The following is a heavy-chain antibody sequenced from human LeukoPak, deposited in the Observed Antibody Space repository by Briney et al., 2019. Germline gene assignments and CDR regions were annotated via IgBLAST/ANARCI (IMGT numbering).Heavy chain of an antibody. J-gene: IGHJ5*02. V-gene: IGHV1-2*02. Sequence: GASVKVSCKASGYTFTGYYMHWVRQAPGQGLEWMGWINPNSGGTNCAQKFQGRVTMTRDTSISTAYMELSRLRSDDTAVYYCARGLVRGVIGFDPWGQGTLVTVSS. D-gene: IGHD3-10*01. CDR2: INPNSGGT. CDR3: ARGLVRGVIGFDP. CDR1: GYTFTGYY.